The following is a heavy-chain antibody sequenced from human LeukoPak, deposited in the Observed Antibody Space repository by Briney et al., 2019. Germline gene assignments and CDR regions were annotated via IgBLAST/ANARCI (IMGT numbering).Heavy chain of an antibody. Sequence: SETLSLTCAVSGGSFSGYYWSWIRQPPGKGLEWIGEIDRSGSTSYNPSLKSRVTVSIDTSKNQFSLKLTSVTAADTAVYYCARAEGGDYPWELLWYWGQGTLVTVSS. CDR2: IDRSGST. J-gene: IGHJ4*02. D-gene: IGHD1-26*01. CDR1: GGSFSGYY. V-gene: IGHV4-34*01. CDR3: ARAEGGDYPWELLWY.